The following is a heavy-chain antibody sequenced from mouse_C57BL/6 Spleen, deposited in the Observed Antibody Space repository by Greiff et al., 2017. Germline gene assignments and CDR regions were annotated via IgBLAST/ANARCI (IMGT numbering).Heavy chain of an antibody. CDR3: ARDRGIITTVVDWYFDV. J-gene: IGHJ1*03. D-gene: IGHD1-1*01. V-gene: IGHV5-16*01. Sequence: EVHLVESEGGLVQPGSSMKLSCTASGFTFSDYYMAWVRQVPEKGLEWVANINYDGSSTYYLDSLKSRFIISRDNAKNILYLQMSSLKSEDTATYYCARDRGIITTVVDWYFDVWGTGTTVTVSS. CDR1: GFTFSDYY. CDR2: INYDGSST.